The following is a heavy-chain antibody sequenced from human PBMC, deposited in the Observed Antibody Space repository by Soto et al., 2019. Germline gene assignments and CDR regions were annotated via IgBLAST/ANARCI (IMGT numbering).Heavy chain of an antibody. CDR2: ISANGVAT. J-gene: IGHJ4*02. V-gene: IGHV3-23*01. CDR3: AKGFPRLQYVTHGWEN. CDR1: GFPFTSFA. Sequence: EVQLWDSGGGLVQPGGSLRLSCAASGFPFTSFAMCWLRQAPGKGLEWVSYISANGVATSYADSVKGRFTTSRDNSKNVLYLQLNSLRAEDTAVYYCAKGFPRLQYVTHGWENWGQGTLITVSS. D-gene: IGHD2-8*01.